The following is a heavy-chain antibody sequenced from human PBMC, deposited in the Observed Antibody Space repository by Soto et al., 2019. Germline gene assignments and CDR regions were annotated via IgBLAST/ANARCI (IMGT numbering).Heavy chain of an antibody. J-gene: IGHJ4*02. CDR2: ISSSSSTI. Sequence: QPGGSLRLSCAASGFTFSSYSMNWVRQAPGKGLEWVSYISSSSSTIYYADSVKGRFTISRDNAKNSLYLQMNSLRDEDTAVYYCARGPLPTMVRGVISYWGQGTLVTVSS. CDR3: ARGPLPTMVRGVISY. CDR1: GFTFSSYS. D-gene: IGHD3-10*01. V-gene: IGHV3-48*02.